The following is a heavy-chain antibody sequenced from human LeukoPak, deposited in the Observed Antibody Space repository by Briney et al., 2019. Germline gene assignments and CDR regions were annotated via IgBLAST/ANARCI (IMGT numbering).Heavy chain of an antibody. V-gene: IGHV1-2*02. J-gene: IGHJ3*02. CDR3: ARGWGYYDSSGYANDAFDI. D-gene: IGHD3-22*01. Sequence: ASVKVSCKASGYTFTGYYIHWVRQAPGQGLEWVGWINPNSGGTNYAQKFQDRVTMTRDTSKNQFSLKLSSVTAADTAVYYCARGWGYYDSSGYANDAFDIWGQGTMVTVSS. CDR1: GYTFTGYY. CDR2: INPNSGGT.